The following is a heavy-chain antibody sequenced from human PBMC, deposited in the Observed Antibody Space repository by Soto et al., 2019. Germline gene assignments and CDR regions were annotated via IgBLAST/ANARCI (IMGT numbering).Heavy chain of an antibody. CDR1: SDSISRSHW. J-gene: IGHJ6*03. CDR2: IYYSGGI. V-gene: IGHV4-4*02. CDR3: ARLSLSVFGVAYYYYYMDV. Sequence: SETLSLTCAVSSDSISRSHWLTWVRQSPGKGLEWLGYIYYSGGIYYNPSLRSRVTISVDTSKNQFSLKLSSVTAADTAVYYCARLSLSVFGVAYYYYYMDVWGKGTTVTVSS. D-gene: IGHD3-3*01.